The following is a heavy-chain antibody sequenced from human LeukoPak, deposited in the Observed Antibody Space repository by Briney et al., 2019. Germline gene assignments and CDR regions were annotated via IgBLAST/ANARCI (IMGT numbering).Heavy chain of an antibody. D-gene: IGHD2-15*01. CDR1: GFTFSSYW. CDR3: ARPLGYCSGGSCFPFDY. J-gene: IGHJ4*02. CDR2: IKQDGSEK. Sequence: PGGSLRLSCAASGFTFSSYWMSWVRQAPGKGLEWVANIKQDGSEKYYMDSVKGRFTISRDNAKNSLYLQMNSLRAEDTAVYYCARPLGYCSGGSCFPFDYWGQGTLVTVSS. V-gene: IGHV3-7*01.